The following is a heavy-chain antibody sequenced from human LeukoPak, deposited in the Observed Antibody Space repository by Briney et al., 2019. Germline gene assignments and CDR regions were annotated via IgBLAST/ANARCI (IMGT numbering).Heavy chain of an antibody. J-gene: IGHJ4*02. CDR1: GFTFSSYA. CDR2: MQPDGGEK. V-gene: IGHV3-7*01. CDR3: ARETPYGSLTFDY. Sequence: GASLRLSCAASGFTFSSYAMSWVRQAPGKGLEWVANMQPDGGEKYYVDSVKGRFTVSRDNAKSSLYLQMNSLRAEDTAVYYCARETPYGSLTFDYWGQGTRVTVSS. D-gene: IGHD3-10*01.